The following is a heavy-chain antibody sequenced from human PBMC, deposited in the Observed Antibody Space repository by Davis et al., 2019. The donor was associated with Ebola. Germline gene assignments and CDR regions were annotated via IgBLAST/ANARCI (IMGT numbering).Heavy chain of an antibody. CDR1: GGSFSGYY. V-gene: IGHV4-34*01. J-gene: IGHJ3*02. CDR3: ARYVVVVAATDAFDI. CDR2: INHSGST. D-gene: IGHD2-15*01. Sequence: MPSETLSLTCAVHGGSFSGYYWSWIRQPPGKGLEWIGEINHSGSTNYNPSLKSRVTISVYTSDNQFSLNLISVTAADTAVYYCARYVVVVAATDAFDIWGQGTMVTVSS.